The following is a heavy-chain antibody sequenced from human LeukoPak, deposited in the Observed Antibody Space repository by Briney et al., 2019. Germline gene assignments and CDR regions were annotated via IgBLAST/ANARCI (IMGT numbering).Heavy chain of an antibody. CDR3: ARGQSFGQNLAVEATNLSYYYGMDV. D-gene: IGHD1-26*01. Sequence: SVKVSCKASGYTFTSYGISWVRQAPGQGLEWMGRIIPILGIANYAQKFQGRVTITADKSTSTAYMELSSLRSEDTAVYYCARGQSFGQNLAVEATNLSYYYGMDVWGQGTTVTVSS. CDR1: GYTFTSYG. V-gene: IGHV1-69*04. J-gene: IGHJ6*02. CDR2: IIPILGIA.